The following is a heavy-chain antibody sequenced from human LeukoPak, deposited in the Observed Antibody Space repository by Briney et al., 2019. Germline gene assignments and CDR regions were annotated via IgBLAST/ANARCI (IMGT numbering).Heavy chain of an antibody. CDR1: GFTFSSYA. D-gene: IGHD2-2*01. J-gene: IGHJ1*01. CDR2: ISGSGGST. Sequence: GGSLRFSCAASGFTFSSYAMSWVRQAPGKGLEWVSAISGSGGSTYYADSVKGRFTISRDNSKNTLYLQMNSLRAEDTAVYYCAKEYCSSTSCYELRYFDWLQYFQHWGQGTLVTVSS. V-gene: IGHV3-23*01. CDR3: AKEYCSSTSCYELRYFDWLQYFQH.